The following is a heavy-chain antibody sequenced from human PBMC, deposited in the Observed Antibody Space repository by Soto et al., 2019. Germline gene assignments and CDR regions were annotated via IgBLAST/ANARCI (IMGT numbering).Heavy chain of an antibody. CDR1: GYNFPSSN. CDR3: ARAGVIGVTGLDL. D-gene: IGHD2-21*02. J-gene: IGHJ5*02. CDR2: MNAANGNA. V-gene: IGHV1-8*01. Sequence: QERLVQSGAELRRPGASVKISCRASGYNFPSSNVNWVRQASGQGPEWLGWMNAANGNAAFARDLQGRVTMTRDLYTDTAYLELGGRSAGDTGMYYCARAGVIGVTGLDLWDPGTFVTVS.